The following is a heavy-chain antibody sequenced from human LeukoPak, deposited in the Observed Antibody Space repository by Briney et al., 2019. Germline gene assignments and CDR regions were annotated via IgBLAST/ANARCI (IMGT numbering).Heavy chain of an antibody. CDR1: GDSISSAYY. CDR2: SYSGNT. Sequence: SETLSLTCTVSGDSISSAYYWAWIRQPPGKGLEWIGYSYSGNTNYNPSLKSRVTISVDTSKNQFSLQLTSVTAADTALYFCASRGVVRGISYYFDYWGRGALVTVSS. CDR3: ASRGVVRGISYYFDY. V-gene: IGHV4-61*01. D-gene: IGHD3-10*02. J-gene: IGHJ4*02.